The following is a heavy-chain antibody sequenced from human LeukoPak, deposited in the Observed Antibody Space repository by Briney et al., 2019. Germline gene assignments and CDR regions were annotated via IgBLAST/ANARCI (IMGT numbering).Heavy chain of an antibody. CDR3: ASERYCPQHDHFYY. CDR1: GFNFNTYA. Sequence: GGSLSLSCAASGFNFNTYALHWVRQAPGKGLEWVTLISFDGYNKYYADSVKGRFTISRDNSMNTLYLQMNSLRPEDTSLYYCASERYCPQHDHFYYWGQGTQVTVSS. D-gene: IGHD1-1*01. J-gene: IGHJ4*02. V-gene: IGHV3-30*04. CDR2: ISFDGYNK.